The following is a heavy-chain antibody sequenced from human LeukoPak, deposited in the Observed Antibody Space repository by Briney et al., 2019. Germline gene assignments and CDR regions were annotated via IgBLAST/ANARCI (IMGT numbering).Heavy chain of an antibody. Sequence: SETLSLTCTVSGGSITNYYWSWIRQPPGKGLEWIGYIFHSGNTNYNPSLKSRVTISVDTSKSHFSLKLTSVTAADAAVYYCASLMSLYYFDYWGQGALVTVSS. CDR1: GGSITNYY. CDR3: ASLMSLYYFDY. J-gene: IGHJ4*02. D-gene: IGHD3-10*01. V-gene: IGHV4-59*01. CDR2: IFHSGNT.